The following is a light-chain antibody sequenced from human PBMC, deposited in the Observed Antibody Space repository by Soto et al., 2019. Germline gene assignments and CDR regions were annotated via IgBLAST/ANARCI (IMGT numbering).Light chain of an antibody. CDR1: QSISSW. CDR3: QQYNSYSLT. CDR2: DAS. Sequence: DIEMTQSPSTLASSVGDIFTSSCGASQSISSWLAWYQQKPGKAPKLLIYDASSLESGVPSRFSGSGSGTEFTLTISSLQPDDFATYYCQQYNSYSLTFGGGTKVDTK. V-gene: IGKV1-5*01. J-gene: IGKJ4*01.